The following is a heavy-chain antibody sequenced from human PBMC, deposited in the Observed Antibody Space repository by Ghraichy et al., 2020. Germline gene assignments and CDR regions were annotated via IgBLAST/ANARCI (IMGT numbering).Heavy chain of an antibody. CDR2: IYRGGST. CDR3: ASPFAVTTGHDVSDI. D-gene: IGHD4-17*01. V-gene: IGHV3-66*01. J-gene: IGHJ3*02. Sequence: GGSLRLSCAGSGITVSPKYMNWVRQAPGKGLEWVSIIYRGGSTYYADSVKGRFTISRDNSKNTLYLQMNSLRAEDTAMYYCASPFAVTTGHDVSDIWGQGTMVTVSS. CDR1: GITVSPKY.